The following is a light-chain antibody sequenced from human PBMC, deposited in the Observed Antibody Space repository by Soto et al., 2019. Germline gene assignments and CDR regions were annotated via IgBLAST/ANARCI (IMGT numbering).Light chain of an antibody. CDR1: QSISSY. V-gene: IGKV1-39*01. Sequence: IQMTHSPSSLSASVGDRVTIPFRASQSISSYLNWYQQKPGKAPKLLIYAASSLQSGVPSRFSGSGSGTDFTLTTSSLQPEDFATYYCQQSYSTPLTFGGGTKVDI. J-gene: IGKJ4*01. CDR3: QQSYSTPLT. CDR2: AAS.